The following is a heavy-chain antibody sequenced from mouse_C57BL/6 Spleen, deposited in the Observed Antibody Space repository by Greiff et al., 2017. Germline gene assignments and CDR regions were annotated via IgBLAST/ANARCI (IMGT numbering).Heavy chain of an antibody. D-gene: IGHD2-1*01. J-gene: IGHJ2*01. CDR2: ISSGSSTI. CDR1: GFTFSDYG. Sequence: EVKVEESGGGLVKPGGSLKLSCAASGFTFSDYGMHWVRQAPEKGLEWVAYISSGSSTIYYADTVKGRFTISRDNAKNTLFLQMTSLRSEDTAMYYCARGDLPRHYFDYWGQGTTLTVSS. CDR3: ARGDLPRHYFDY. V-gene: IGHV5-17*01.